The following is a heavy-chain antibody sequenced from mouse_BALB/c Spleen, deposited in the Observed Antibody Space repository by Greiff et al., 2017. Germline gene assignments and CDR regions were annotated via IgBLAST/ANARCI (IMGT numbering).Heavy chain of an antibody. D-gene: IGHD2-2*01. J-gene: IGHJ4*01. CDR2: ISYSGST. CDR3: ARGGYLSSYYAMDD. V-gene: IGHV3-2*02. Sequence: EVQLQESGPGLVKPSQSLSLTCTVTGYSITSDYAWNWIRQFPGNKLEWMGYISYSGSTSYNPSLKSRISITRDTSKNQFFLQLNSVTTEDTATYYCARGGYLSSYYAMDDWGQGTSVTVSS. CDR1: GYSITSDYA.